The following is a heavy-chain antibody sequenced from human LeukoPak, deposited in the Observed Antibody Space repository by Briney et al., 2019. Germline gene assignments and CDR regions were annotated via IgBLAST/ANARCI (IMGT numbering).Heavy chain of an antibody. CDR1: GGSTTSSSYY. D-gene: IGHD6-19*01. CDR2: IYTSGST. J-gene: IGHJ3*02. Sequence: PSETLSLTCTVSGGSTTSSSYYWSWIRQPAGKGLEWIGRIYTSGSTNYNLSLKSRVTISVDTSKNQFSLKLSSVTAADTAVYYCAREGASSAWYSVDGFDIWGQGTMVTVSS. CDR3: AREGASSAWYSVDGFDI. V-gene: IGHV4-61*02.